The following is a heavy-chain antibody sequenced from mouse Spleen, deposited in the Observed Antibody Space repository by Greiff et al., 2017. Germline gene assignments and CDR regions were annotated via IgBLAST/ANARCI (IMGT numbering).Heavy chain of an antibody. CDR3: TTNWDVGFAK. D-gene: IGHD4-1*01. CDR2: IYPEDGDT. CDR1: GFNILDYY. V-gene: IGHV14-1*01. Sequence: LTQSGAELVRPGASVKLSCTASGFNILDYYMHWVKQRPEQGLEWIGRIYPEDGDTEYAPKFQGKATMTAETASNKAYLQHSSLTSEDTAEYYWTTNWDVGFAKGGQGTQVTVSA. J-gene: IGHJ3*01.